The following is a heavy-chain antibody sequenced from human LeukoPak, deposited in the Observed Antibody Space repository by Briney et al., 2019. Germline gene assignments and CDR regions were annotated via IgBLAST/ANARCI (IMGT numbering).Heavy chain of an antibody. CDR1: GYSISSGYY. CDR2: IYHNGST. J-gene: IGHJ4*02. Sequence: PSETLSLTCTVSGYSISSGYYWGWIRQPPGKGLEWIGSIYHNGSTYYNVSLKSRVTISVDTSKNQFSLKVSSVTAADTAVYYCARGPPRDYVWGSYPHYFDYWGQGTLVTVSS. V-gene: IGHV4-38-2*02. D-gene: IGHD3-16*02. CDR3: ARGPPRDYVWGSYPHYFDY.